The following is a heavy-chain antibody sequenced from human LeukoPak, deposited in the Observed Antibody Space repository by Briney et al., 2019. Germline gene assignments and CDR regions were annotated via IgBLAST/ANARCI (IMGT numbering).Heavy chain of an antibody. V-gene: IGHV3-30*07. CDR3: ARGYSYGHGGSDY. J-gene: IGHJ4*02. CDR2: ISYDGRNK. D-gene: IGHD5-18*01. Sequence: GGSLRLSCAASGFTFRNFAMHWVRQAPGKGLEWGAVISYDGRNKYYADSVKGRFTISRDNAKNSLYLQMNSLRAEDTAVYYCARGYSYGHGGSDYWGQGTLVTVSS. CDR1: GFTFRNFA.